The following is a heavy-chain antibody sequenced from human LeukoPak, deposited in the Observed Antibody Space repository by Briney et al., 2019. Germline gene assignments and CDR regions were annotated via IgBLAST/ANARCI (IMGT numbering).Heavy chain of an antibody. CDR2: IYPGDSDT. V-gene: IGHV5-51*01. Sequence: GESLKISCKGSGYRFTSYWIGWVRQMPGKGLEWMGIIYPGDSDTRYSPSFQGQVTISADKSISTAYLQWSSLKASDTAMYYCARSPLAVTNWFDPWGQGTLVTVSS. J-gene: IGHJ5*02. CDR3: ARSPLAVTNWFDP. CDR1: GYRFTSYW. D-gene: IGHD2-21*02.